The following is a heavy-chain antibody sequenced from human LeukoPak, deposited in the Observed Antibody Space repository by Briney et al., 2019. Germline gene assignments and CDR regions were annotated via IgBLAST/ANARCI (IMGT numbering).Heavy chain of an antibody. CDR1: XGAISSSSYY. Sequence: SETLSLTSTVSXGAISSSSYYWGWIRPPPGKGLEWIGSISYSGSTDYNPSLKSRVTISVDTSKNQFSLRLSSVTAADTAVYYCARHSGSYLYYFDFWGQGALVTVSS. CDR3: ARHSGSYLYYFDF. J-gene: IGHJ4*02. CDR2: ISYSGST. V-gene: IGHV4-39*01. D-gene: IGHD1-26*01.